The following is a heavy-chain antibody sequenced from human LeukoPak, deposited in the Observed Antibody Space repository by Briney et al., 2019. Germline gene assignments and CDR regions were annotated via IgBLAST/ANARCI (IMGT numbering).Heavy chain of an antibody. CDR1: GFTFSSYD. D-gene: IGHD6-13*01. J-gene: IGHJ3*02. Sequence: GGSLRPSCAASGFTFSSYDMHWDRQATGKGLEWVSAIGTAGDTYYPGSVKGRFTISRENAKNSLYLQMNSLRAGDTAVYYCARGPAWGYSSSSPGAFDIWGQGTMVTVSS. CDR3: ARGPAWGYSSSSPGAFDI. V-gene: IGHV3-13*01. CDR2: IGTAGDT.